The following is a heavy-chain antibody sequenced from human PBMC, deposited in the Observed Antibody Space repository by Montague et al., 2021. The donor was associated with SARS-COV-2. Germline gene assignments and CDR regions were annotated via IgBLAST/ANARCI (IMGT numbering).Heavy chain of an antibody. Sequence: SLILSCAGSGFTFSSYGMHWVRQAPVKGLEWVAVIWYDGSNKYYXDFVKGRFTISRDNSKDTLYLQMNTLRAEDTAVYYCASGAVGATYYYYGMDVWGQGTTVTVSS. V-gene: IGHV3-33*08. J-gene: IGHJ6*02. CDR1: GFTFSSYG. CDR3: ASGAVGATYYYYGMDV. D-gene: IGHD1-26*01. CDR2: IWYDGSNK.